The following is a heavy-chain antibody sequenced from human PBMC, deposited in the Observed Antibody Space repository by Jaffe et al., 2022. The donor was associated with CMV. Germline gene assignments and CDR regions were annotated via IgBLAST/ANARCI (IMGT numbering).Heavy chain of an antibody. J-gene: IGHJ5*02. V-gene: IGHV3-23*01. CDR1: GFTFSSYA. CDR3: AKDRYDFWSGYYTEGWFDP. CDR2: ISGSGGST. D-gene: IGHD3-3*01. Sequence: EVQLLESGGGLVQPGGSLRLSCAASGFTFSSYAMSWVRQAPGKGLEWVSAISGSGGSTYYADSVKGRFTISRDNSKNTLYLQMNSLRAEDTAVYYCAKDRYDFWSGYYTEGWFDPWGQGTLVTVSS.